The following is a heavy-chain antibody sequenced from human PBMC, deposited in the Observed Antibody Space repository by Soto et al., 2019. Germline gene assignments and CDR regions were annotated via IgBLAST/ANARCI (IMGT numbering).Heavy chain of an antibody. CDR2: IYHSGST. CDR1: SGSISSSNW. D-gene: IGHD5-12*01. V-gene: IGHV4-4*02. Sequence: SETLSLTCAVSSGSISSSNWWSWVRQPPGKGLEWIGEIYHSGSTNYNPSLKSRVTISVDKSKNQFSLKLSSVTAADTAVYYCARLSGYTLGPREMNWFDPWGQGTLVTVSS. CDR3: ARLSGYTLGPREMNWFDP. J-gene: IGHJ5*02.